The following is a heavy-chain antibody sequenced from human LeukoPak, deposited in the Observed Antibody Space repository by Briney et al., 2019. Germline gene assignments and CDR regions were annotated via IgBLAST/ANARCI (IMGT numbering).Heavy chain of an antibody. D-gene: IGHD2-21*01. Sequence: GGSLRLSCAASGFTFSSYGMHWVRQAPGKGLEWVAFIRYDGSNKYYADSVKGRFTISGDNSKNTLYLQMNSLRAEDTAVYYCAKDQDGLWFSPGPLGYWGQGTLVTVSS. V-gene: IGHV3-30*02. CDR2: IRYDGSNK. CDR1: GFTFSSYG. CDR3: AKDQDGLWFSPGPLGY. J-gene: IGHJ4*02.